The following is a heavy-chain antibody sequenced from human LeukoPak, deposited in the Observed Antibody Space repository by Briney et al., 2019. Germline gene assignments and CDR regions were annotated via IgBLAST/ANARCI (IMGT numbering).Heavy chain of an antibody. D-gene: IGHD5-18*01. CDR1: GFTFSSYA. J-gene: IGHJ4*02. Sequence: PGGFLRLSCSAPGFTFSSYAISWVRQAPGQGLEWMGGIIPIFGTANYAQKFQGRVTITADKSTSTAYMELSSLRSEDTAVYYCASGYSYGHYYWGQGTLVAVSS. V-gene: IGHV1-69*06. CDR2: IIPIFGTA. CDR3: ASGYSYGHYY.